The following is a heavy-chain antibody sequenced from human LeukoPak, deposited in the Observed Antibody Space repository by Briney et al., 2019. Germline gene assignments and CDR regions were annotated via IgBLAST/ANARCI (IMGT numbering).Heavy chain of an antibody. CDR3: AIAPDAFDI. CDR2: ISSSGSSI. Sequence: PGGSLRLSCAASGFTFSSYEMNWVRQAPGKGLEWVSYISSSGSSIYYADSVKGRFTISREKGKKSLYMQMNRLRAEDTAVYYCAIAPDAFDIWGQGTLVTVSS. V-gene: IGHV3-48*03. J-gene: IGHJ3*02. CDR1: GFTFSSYE.